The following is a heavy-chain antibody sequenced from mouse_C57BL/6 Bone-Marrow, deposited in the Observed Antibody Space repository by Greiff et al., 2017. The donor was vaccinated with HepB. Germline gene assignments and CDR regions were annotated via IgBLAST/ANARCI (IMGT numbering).Heavy chain of an antibody. Sequence: EVQLQQSGPELVKPGASVKIPCKASGYTFTDYNMDWVKQSHGKSLEWIGDINPNNGGTIYNQKFKGKATLTVDKSSSTAYMELRSLTSEDTAVYYCARRTGRVSLFAYWGQGTLVTVSA. CDR2: INPNNGGT. CDR3: ARRTGRVSLFAY. CDR1: GYTFTDYN. D-gene: IGHD4-1*01. V-gene: IGHV1-18*01. J-gene: IGHJ3*01.